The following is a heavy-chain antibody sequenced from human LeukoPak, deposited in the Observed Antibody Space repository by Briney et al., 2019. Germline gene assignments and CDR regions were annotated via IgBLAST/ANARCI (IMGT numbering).Heavy chain of an antibody. CDR2: ISGKSGVI. Sequence: SLRLSCAASGFIFNDYTMHWVRQAPGRGGVWGSGISGKSGVIGYADSVTGRFTISRDNAKNPIYLQMNSLRVEDTALYYCTKDITEPTGVGLDVWGQGTAVTVSS. CDR1: GFIFNDYT. J-gene: IGHJ6*02. V-gene: IGHV3-9*01. D-gene: IGHD7-27*01. CDR3: TKDITEPTGVGLDV.